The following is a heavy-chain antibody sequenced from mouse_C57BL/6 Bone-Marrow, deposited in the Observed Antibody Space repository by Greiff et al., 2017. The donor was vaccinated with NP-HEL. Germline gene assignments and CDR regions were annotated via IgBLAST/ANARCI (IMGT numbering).Heavy chain of an antibody. J-gene: IGHJ2*01. Sequence: EVQVVESEGGLVQPGSSMKLSCTASGFTFSDYYMAWVRQVPEKGLEWVANINYDGSSTYYLASLKSRFIISRDNAMNILYLRMSSLKAEDTATYYCTRNREEGFDYWGQGTTLTVSS. CDR2: INYDGSST. CDR3: TRNREEGFDY. CDR1: GFTFSDYY. V-gene: IGHV5-16*01. D-gene: IGHD2-14*01.